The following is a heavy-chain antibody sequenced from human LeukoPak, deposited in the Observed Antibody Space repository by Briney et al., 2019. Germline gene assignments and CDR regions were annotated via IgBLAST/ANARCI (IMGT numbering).Heavy chain of an antibody. Sequence: SETLSLTCTVSGGSISTSNYYWGWIRQPPGKGLEWIGNIFYSGSTYYSPSLRSRVTISLDTSRNQFSLKLNSVTAADTAVYYCARGPTRHFFSTHPSRDGYNSNWFDPWGQGTLVTVSS. D-gene: IGHD5-24*01. V-gene: IGHV4-39*07. CDR3: ARGPTRHFFSTHPSRDGYNSNWFDP. CDR2: IFYSGST. CDR1: GGSISTSNYY. J-gene: IGHJ5*02.